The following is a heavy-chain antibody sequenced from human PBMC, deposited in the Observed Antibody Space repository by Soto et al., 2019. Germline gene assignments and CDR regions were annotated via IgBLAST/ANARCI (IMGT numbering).Heavy chain of an antibody. V-gene: IGHV3-23*01. CDR2: ISDDSSRT. CDR3: VKGGWLDF. Sequence: GGSLRLSCAASGFTFSSFEMSWVRQAPGRGLEWVSFISDDSSRTYYADAVKGRFTISRDNSKHTLYLQMNSLTAEDTAVYACVKGGWLDFWGQGTLVTVS. CDR1: GFTFSSFE. J-gene: IGHJ5*01. D-gene: IGHD3-16*01.